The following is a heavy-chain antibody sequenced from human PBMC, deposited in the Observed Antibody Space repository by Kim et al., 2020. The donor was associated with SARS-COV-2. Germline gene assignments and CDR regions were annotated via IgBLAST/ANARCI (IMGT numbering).Heavy chain of an antibody. D-gene: IGHD5-18*01. CDR3: ARGEGYSYDLYYYYYGMDV. CDR2: INAGNGNT. J-gene: IGHJ6*02. V-gene: IGHV1-3*01. Sequence: ASVKVSCKASGYTFTSYAMHWVRQAPGQRLEWMGWINAGNGNTKYSQKFQGRVTITRDTSASTAYMELSSLRSEDTAVYYCARGEGYSYDLYYYYYGMDVWGQGTTVTVSS. CDR1: GYTFTSYA.